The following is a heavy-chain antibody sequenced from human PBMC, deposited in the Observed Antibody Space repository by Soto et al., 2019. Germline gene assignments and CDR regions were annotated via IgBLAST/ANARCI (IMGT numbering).Heavy chain of an antibody. D-gene: IGHD6-13*01. J-gene: IGHJ6*02. Sequence: QVQLVQSGAEVKRPGSSVKVSCKASGGAFNNYAIYWVRQAPGQGLEWLGTIVPVFPSVYYDPRFQDRPTITADGSTDTVYMMLTSLKSEDTAVYYWAREMPSTAAAYFYYGLNFWGQGTSVTVSS. V-gene: IGHV1-69*18. CDR2: IVPVFPSV. CDR3: AREMPSTAAAYFYYGLNF. CDR1: GGAFNNYA.